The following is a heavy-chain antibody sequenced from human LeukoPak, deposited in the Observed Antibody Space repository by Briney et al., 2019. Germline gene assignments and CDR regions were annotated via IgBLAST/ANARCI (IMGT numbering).Heavy chain of an antibody. CDR2: IYNGGAT. V-gene: IGHV3-66*01. D-gene: IGHD2-21*02. CDR3: ARDENCGGDCYTFDY. J-gene: IGHJ4*02. CDR1: GFIVSNYY. Sequence: GGSLRLSCAASGFIVSNYYMNWVRQAPGKGLECVSVIYNGGATYYADSVKGRFTISRDNAKNSLYLQMNSLRAEDTAVYYCARDENCGGDCYTFDYWGQGTLVTVSS.